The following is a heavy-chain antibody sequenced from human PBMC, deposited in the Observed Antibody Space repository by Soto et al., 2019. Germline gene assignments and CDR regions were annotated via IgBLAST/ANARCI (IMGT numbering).Heavy chain of an antibody. J-gene: IGHJ5*02. V-gene: IGHV3-30*18. CDR3: AKDPGDCISISCNPGNNSFDP. CDR1: GLTFRNYG. CDR2: LSYDGRKK. D-gene: IGHD2-2*01. Sequence: VGSLRLSCAVSGLTFRNYGMHWVRQAPGKGLEWLAILSYDGRKKYYLASVQGRLTISRDNSRNTLFMEMNSLRVEDPDVYYCAKDPGDCISISCNPGNNSFDPWGQGTLVTVSS.